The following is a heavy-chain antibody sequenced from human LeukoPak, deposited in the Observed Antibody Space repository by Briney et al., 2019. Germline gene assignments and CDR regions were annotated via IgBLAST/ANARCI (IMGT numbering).Heavy chain of an antibody. D-gene: IGHD6-19*01. CDR2: ISGYNGNT. J-gene: IGHJ4*02. Sequence: ASVKVSCKASGYIFSNYGITWVRQAPGQGLEWMGWISGYNGNTKYAQKLQGRVTMTIDTFTSTAYMELRSLGSDDTAVYYCARVAPHRRLSSGWYYFDYWGQGTLVTVSS. V-gene: IGHV1-18*01. CDR1: GYIFSNYG. CDR3: ARVAPHRRLSSGWYYFDY.